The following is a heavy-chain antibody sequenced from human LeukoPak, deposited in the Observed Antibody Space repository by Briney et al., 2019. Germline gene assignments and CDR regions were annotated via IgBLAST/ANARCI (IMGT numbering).Heavy chain of an antibody. J-gene: IGHJ4*02. Sequence: GGSLRLSCAASGFTFSSYSMNWVRQAPGKGLEWVSSISSSSSYIYYADSVKGRFIISRDNSKNTLYLQMNSLRAEDTAVYYCARGSGSTSCHFDYWGQGTLVTVSS. V-gene: IGHV3-21*06. CDR3: ARGSGSTSCHFDY. CDR1: GFTFSSYS. CDR2: ISSSSSYI. D-gene: IGHD2-2*01.